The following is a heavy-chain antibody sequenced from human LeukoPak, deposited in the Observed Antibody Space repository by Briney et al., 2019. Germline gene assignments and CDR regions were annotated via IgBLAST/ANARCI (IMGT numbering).Heavy chain of an antibody. D-gene: IGHD3-3*01. CDR3: ARDKSDFWSGYLRWFDP. CDR1: GGSISSYY. J-gene: IGHJ5*02. V-gene: IGHV4-4*07. Sequence: PSETLSLTCAVYGGSISSYYWSWIRQPAGKGLEWIGRIYTSGSTNYNPSLKSRVTMSVDTSKNQFSLKLSSVTAADTAVYYCARDKSDFWSGYLRWFDPWGQGTLVTVSS. CDR2: IYTSGST.